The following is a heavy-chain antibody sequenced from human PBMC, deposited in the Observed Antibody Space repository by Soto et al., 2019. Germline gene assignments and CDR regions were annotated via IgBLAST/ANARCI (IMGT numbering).Heavy chain of an antibody. CDR3: AKKGWSEGNFDY. CDR2: IYHSGST. D-gene: IGHD3-3*01. V-gene: IGHV4-4*02. J-gene: IGHJ4*02. CDR1: GGSISSNNW. Sequence: QVQLQESGPGLVKPSGTLSLTCAVSGGSISSNNWWSWVRQPPGKGLEWIREIYHSGSTNYNPSLKSRVTISADKPKNQFSLKLTSVTAADTAVYYCAKKGWSEGNFDYWGQGTLVTVSS.